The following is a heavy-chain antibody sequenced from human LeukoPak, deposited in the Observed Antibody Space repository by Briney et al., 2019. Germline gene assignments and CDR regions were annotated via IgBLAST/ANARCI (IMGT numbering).Heavy chain of an antibody. CDR2: ISGSGGST. D-gene: IGHD3-22*01. V-gene: IGHV3-23*01. Sequence: PGGSLRLSCAASGFTFSSYAMSWVRQAPGKGLEWVSAISGSGGSTYYADSVKGRFTISRDNSKDTLYLQMNSLRAEDTAVYYCAKVPTRGEYYYDSSGYLSDYWGQGTLVTVSS. CDR1: GFTFSSYA. CDR3: AKVPTRGEYYYDSSGYLSDY. J-gene: IGHJ4*02.